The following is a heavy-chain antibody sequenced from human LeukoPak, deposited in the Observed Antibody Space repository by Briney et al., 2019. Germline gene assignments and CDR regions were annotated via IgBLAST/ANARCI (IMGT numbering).Heavy chain of an antibody. CDR3: ARLVSPYDIVVVPAAMGAFDI. Sequence: PSETLSLTCTVSGGSISSSSYYWGWIRQPPGKGLEWIGSIYYSGSTYYNPSLKSRVTISVDTSKNQFSLKLSSVTAADTAVYYCARLVSPYDIVVVPAAMGAFDIWGQGTMVTVSS. J-gene: IGHJ3*02. D-gene: IGHD2-2*01. CDR1: GGSISSSSYY. V-gene: IGHV4-39*01. CDR2: IYYSGST.